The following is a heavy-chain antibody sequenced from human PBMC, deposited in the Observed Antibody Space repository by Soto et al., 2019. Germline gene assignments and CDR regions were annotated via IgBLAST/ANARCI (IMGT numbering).Heavy chain of an antibody. Sequence: PGGSLRLSCAASGFTFSSYWMHWVRQAPGKGLEWIGEIYHSGSTNYNPSLKSRVTISVDKSKNQFSLKLSSVTAADTAVYYCARDRPTVVVPAAIPGMDVWGQGTTVTVSS. D-gene: IGHD2-2*01. V-gene: IGHV4-4*02. CDR3: ARDRPTVVVPAAIPGMDV. CDR1: GFTFSSYW. J-gene: IGHJ6*02. CDR2: IYHSGST.